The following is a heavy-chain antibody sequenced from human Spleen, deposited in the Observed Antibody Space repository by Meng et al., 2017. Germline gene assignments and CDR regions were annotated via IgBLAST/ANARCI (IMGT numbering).Heavy chain of an antibody. D-gene: IGHD3/OR15-3a*01. V-gene: IGHV4-61*02. J-gene: IGHJ6*02. Sequence: SETLSLTCTVSGGSISSGSYYWSWIRQPAGKGLEWIGRIYTSGSTNYNPSLKSRVTISVDTSKNQFSLKLSSVTAADTAVYYCARYDFGYYYYGMDVWGQGTTVTVSS. CDR1: GGSISSGSYY. CDR3: ARYDFGYYYYGMDV. CDR2: IYTSGST.